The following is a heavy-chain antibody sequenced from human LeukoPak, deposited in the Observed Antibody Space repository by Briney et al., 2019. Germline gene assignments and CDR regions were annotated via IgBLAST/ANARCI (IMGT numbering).Heavy chain of an antibody. CDR1: GGSISSYY. Sequence: SETLSLTCTVSGGSISSYYWSWIRQPPGKGLEWIGYIYYSGSTYYNPSLKSRVTISVDTSKNQFSLKLSSVTAADTAVYYCARVCEVVAASLNWFDPWGQGTLVTVSS. CDR3: ARVCEVVAASLNWFDP. J-gene: IGHJ5*02. CDR2: IYYSGST. D-gene: IGHD2-15*01. V-gene: IGHV4-59*06.